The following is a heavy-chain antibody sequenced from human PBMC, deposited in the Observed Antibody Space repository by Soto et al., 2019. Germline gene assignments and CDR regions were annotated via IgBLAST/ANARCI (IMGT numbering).Heavy chain of an antibody. D-gene: IGHD3-3*01. J-gene: IGHJ3*02. CDR2: INPATGAA. Sequence: QLHLVQSGAVVKKPGASVTVSCSASGYPVTAYYMHWVRQAPGRGLEWMGGINPATGAAKYTQTFQGRGTITRDTSTRTVFMELSGLTSEDTAVFYCARGGGVGVAGSAAFDMWGQGTLVTVSS. CDR1: GYPVTAYY. V-gene: IGHV1-2*02. CDR3: ARGGGVGVAGSAAFDM.